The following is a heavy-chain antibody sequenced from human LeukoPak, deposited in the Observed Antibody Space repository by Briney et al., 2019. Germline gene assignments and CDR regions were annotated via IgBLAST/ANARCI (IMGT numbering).Heavy chain of an antibody. CDR2: IIPIFGTA. D-gene: IGHD3-22*01. CDR3: ARDGDYYDSSGTGDGAFDI. Sequence: ASVKVSCKASGGTFSSCAISWVRQAPGQGLEWMGGIIPIFGTANYAQKFQGRVTITTDESTSTAYMELSSLRSEDTAVYYCARDGDYYDSSGTGDGAFDIWGQGTMVTVSS. V-gene: IGHV1-69*05. J-gene: IGHJ3*02. CDR1: GGTFSSCA.